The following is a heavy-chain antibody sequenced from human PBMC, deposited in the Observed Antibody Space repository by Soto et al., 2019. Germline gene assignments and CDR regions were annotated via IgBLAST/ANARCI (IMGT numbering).Heavy chain of an antibody. CDR3: ARGLIAAAVRWFDP. Sequence: SETLSLTCTVSGGSFSGYYWSWIRQPPGKGLEWIGEINHSGSTNYNPSLKSRVTISVDTSKNQFSLKLSSVTAADTAVYYCARGLIAAAVRWFDPWGQGTLVTVSS. V-gene: IGHV4-34*01. J-gene: IGHJ5*02. CDR1: GGSFSGYY. CDR2: INHSGST. D-gene: IGHD6-13*01.